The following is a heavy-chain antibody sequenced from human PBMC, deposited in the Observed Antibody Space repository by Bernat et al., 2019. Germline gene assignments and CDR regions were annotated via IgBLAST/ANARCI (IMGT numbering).Heavy chain of an antibody. CDR1: GYSISSGYY. V-gene: IGHV4-38-2*01. D-gene: IGHD1-20*01. J-gene: IGHJ5*02. CDR3: ARTQYNWGDNDVWFGP. CDR2: IYQSGST. Sequence: QVQLQESGPGLVKPSETLSLTCAVSGYSISSGYYWGWIRQPPGKGLEWIGSIYQSGSTYYNPSLKSRVTISVDTSKNQFSLKVTSVTAADTAIYYCARTQYNWGDNDVWFGPRGQGALVTVSS.